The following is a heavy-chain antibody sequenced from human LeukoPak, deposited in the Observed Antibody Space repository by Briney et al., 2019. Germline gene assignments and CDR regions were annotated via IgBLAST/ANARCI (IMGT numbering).Heavy chain of an antibody. CDR3: ARYYYDNNYYYHYDMDV. J-gene: IGHJ6*02. D-gene: IGHD3-22*01. V-gene: IGHV1-69*13. Sequence: SVNLSCKASGGTFSSYAISWVRQGPGQGLEWMGGFIPIFGTANYAQKVQGRVTITADESTSTAYMELSSLRSEDTAVYYCARYYYDNNYYYHYDMDVWGQGTTVTVSS. CDR1: GGTFSSYA. CDR2: FIPIFGTA.